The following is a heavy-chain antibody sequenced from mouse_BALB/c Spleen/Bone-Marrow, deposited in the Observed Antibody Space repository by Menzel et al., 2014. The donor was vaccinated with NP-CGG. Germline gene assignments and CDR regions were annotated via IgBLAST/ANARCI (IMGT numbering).Heavy chain of an antibody. D-gene: IGHD2-1*01. V-gene: IGHV14-3*02. CDR2: IDPANGNV. Sequence: EVQLQQSGAELVKPGASVRLSCTTSGFNFKDTFVHWVRQRPAQGLEWIGRIDPANGNVKNGPQFQAKATITAEISSNTAHLQLSSLTSEDTAVYYCTRYGNSVNYSMDYWGQGTSVTVSS. J-gene: IGHJ4*01. CDR3: TRYGNSVNYSMDY. CDR1: GFNFKDTF.